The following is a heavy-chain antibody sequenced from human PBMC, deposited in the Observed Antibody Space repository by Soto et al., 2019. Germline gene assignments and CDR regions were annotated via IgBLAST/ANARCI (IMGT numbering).Heavy chain of an antibody. CDR1: GGTFSSLD. Sequence: ASVKVSCKASGGTFSSLDINWVRQAPGQGLEWMGGIIPISETTNYAQIFQGRVSIVADISTSTAYMELSRLRSEDTAVYYCARALLSHSYDSGGYDSYFHAMDVWGQGTPVTVSS. V-gene: IGHV1-69*06. CDR2: IIPISETT. J-gene: IGHJ6*02. D-gene: IGHD3-22*01. CDR3: ARALLSHSYDSGGYDSYFHAMDV.